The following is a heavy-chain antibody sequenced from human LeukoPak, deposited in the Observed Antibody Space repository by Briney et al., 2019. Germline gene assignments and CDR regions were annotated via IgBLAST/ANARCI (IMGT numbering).Heavy chain of an antibody. J-gene: IGHJ4*02. CDR1: GFTFSTYS. D-gene: IGHD6-13*01. CDR3: ARGARAGAPDY. CDR2: ISRSGSSI. V-gene: IGHV3-48*04. Sequence: PGGSLRLSCAASGFTFSTYSMNWVRQAPGKGLEWVSYISRSGSSIYYADSVKGRFTISRDNAKNSLYLQMNSLRAEDTAVYYCARGARAGAPDYWGQGTLVTVSS.